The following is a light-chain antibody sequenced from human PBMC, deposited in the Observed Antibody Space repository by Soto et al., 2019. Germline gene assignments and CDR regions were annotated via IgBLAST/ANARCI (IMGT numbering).Light chain of an antibody. CDR1: QSVSNS. V-gene: IGKV3-11*01. CDR3: QQSSNRPLLWT. J-gene: IGKJ4*01. CDR2: DAS. Sequence: EIVLTQSPATLSLSPGERATLSCRASQSVSNSLAWYQQKPGQAPRLLIYDASNRATGIPARFSGSGSGTDFTLTISSLEPEDFAVDYCQQSSNRPLLWTFGGGTKVEIK.